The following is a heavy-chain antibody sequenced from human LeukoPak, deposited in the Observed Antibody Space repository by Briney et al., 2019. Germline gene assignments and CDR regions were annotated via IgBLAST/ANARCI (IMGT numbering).Heavy chain of an antibody. D-gene: IGHD3-16*01. CDR2: IKQDGSEK. J-gene: IGHJ6*03. CDR3: AREGQITTGYYYYMDV. CDR1: GFTFSNYW. Sequence: GGSLRLSCAPSGFTFSNYWMSWVRQAPGKGLEWVAHIKQDGSEKYYVDSVKGRFTISRENAKNSLYLQMNSLRVDDMAVYYCAREGQITTGYYYYMDVWGKGSTVTVSS. V-gene: IGHV3-7*01.